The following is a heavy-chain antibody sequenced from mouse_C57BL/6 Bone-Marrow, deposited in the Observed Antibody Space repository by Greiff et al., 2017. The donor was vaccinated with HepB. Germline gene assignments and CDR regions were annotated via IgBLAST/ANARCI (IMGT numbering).Heavy chain of an antibody. CDR1: GYSITSDY. V-gene: IGHV3-8*01. D-gene: IGHD2-5*01. Sequence: EVKLQQSGPGLAKPSQTLSLTCSVTGYSITSDYWNWIRKFPGNKLEYMGYISYSGSTYYNPSLKSRISITRDTSKNQYYLQLNSVTTEDTATYYCARFNYSNYGAMDYWGQGTSVTVSS. CDR2: ISYSGST. J-gene: IGHJ4*01. CDR3: ARFNYSNYGAMDY.